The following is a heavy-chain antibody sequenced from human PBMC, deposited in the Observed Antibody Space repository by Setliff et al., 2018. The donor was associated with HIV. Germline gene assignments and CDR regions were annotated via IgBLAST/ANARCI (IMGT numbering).Heavy chain of an antibody. J-gene: IGHJ4*02. D-gene: IGHD5-18*01. CDR1: GFTFSRSA. Sequence: SVKVSCKASGFTFSRSAMQWVRQARGQRLEWIGWIVGGSGNTNYAQKFQERVTITRDMSTSTAYMELSSLRSEDTAVYYCTTGPESSYGHRKDYWGQGTLVTVSS. CDR2: IVGGSGNT. V-gene: IGHV1-58*02. CDR3: TTGPESSYGHRKDY.